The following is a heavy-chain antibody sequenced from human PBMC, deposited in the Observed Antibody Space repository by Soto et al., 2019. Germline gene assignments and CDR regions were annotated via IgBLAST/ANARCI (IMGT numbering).Heavy chain of an antibody. J-gene: IGHJ4*02. CDR3: ARDPRGWLSFDS. V-gene: IGHV4-59*01. D-gene: IGHD3-9*01. CDR2: VSYSGST. Sequence: KSSETLSLTCSLSGGAIGGYYWSWIRQPPGKALEWIGYVSYSGSTDYHPSLKSRVSISIDTSKNTLHLQMNSLRVDDTALYYCARDPRGWLSFDSWGQGTLVTVSS. CDR1: GGAIGGYY.